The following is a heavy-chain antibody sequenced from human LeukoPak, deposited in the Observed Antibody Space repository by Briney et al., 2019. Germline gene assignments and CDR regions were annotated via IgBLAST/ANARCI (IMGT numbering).Heavy chain of an antibody. D-gene: IGHD3-22*01. J-gene: IGHJ6*02. CDR2: IDDSGVIR. CDR1: GFTFKTHA. V-gene: IGHV3-23*01. CDR3: AKRLKRNYYYHYAMDV. Sequence: GGSLRLSCAASGFTFKTHAMSWVRQAPGKGLEWVSRIDDSGVIRSYADSVKGRFTISRDNSKMTLTLQMNSLRAEDTAVYYCAKRLKRNYYYHYAMDVWGQGTTVTVSS.